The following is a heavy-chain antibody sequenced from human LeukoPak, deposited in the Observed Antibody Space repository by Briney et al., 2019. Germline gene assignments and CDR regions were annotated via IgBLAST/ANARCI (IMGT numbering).Heavy chain of an antibody. CDR3: ARTTSKTASGYDY. Sequence: GASVKVSCKASGYTFTNYHINWVRQASGQGLEWMTWINPDTGDKGYARKFQDRVTITTDTSISTAYMELSSLSSEDTAVYFCARTTSKTASGYDYWGQGTLVTVSS. CDR1: GYTFTNYH. V-gene: IGHV1-8*03. CDR2: INPDTGDK. J-gene: IGHJ4*02. D-gene: IGHD2-21*02.